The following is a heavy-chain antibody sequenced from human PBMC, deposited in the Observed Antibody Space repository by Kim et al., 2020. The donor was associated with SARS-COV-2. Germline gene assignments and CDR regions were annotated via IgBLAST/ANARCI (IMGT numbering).Heavy chain of an antibody. J-gene: IGHJ5*02. CDR2: IYYSGGT. Sequence: SETLSLTCTVSGGSISSYYWSWIRQPPGKGLEWIGYIYYSGGTNYNPSLKSRVTISVDTSKNQFSLKLSSVTAADTAVYYCARAASLYSSGWDWFDPCGQGTLVTVSS. CDR3: ARAASLYSSGWDWFDP. V-gene: IGHV4-59*01. D-gene: IGHD6-19*01. CDR1: GGSISSYY.